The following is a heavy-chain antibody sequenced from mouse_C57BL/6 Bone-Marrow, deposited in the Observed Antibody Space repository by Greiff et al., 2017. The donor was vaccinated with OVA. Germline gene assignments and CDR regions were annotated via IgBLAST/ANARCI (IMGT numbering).Heavy chain of an antibody. Sequence: EVQLQQSGTVLARPGASVKMSCKTSGYTFTSYWMHWVKQRPGQGLEWIGAIYPGNSDTSYNQKFKGKAKLTAVTSASTAYMERSSLTKEDSAVYYCTAITTEVSYWYFDVWGTGTTVTVSS. D-gene: IGHD1-1*01. CDR3: TAITTEVSYWYFDV. CDR1: GYTFTSYW. J-gene: IGHJ1*03. V-gene: IGHV1-5*01. CDR2: IYPGNSDT.